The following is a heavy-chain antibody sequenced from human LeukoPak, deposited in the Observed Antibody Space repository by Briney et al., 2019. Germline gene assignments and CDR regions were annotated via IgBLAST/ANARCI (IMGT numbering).Heavy chain of an antibody. CDR1: GYTFTSYY. Sequence: ASVKVSCKASGYTFTSYYMHWVRQAPGQGLEWMGIINPSGGSTSYAQKFQGRVTMTRDTSTSTVYMELSSLRSEDTAVCYCARASSRDGYNLDFDYWGQGTLVTVSS. J-gene: IGHJ4*02. CDR2: INPSGGST. CDR3: ARASSRDGYNLDFDY. V-gene: IGHV1-46*01. D-gene: IGHD5-24*01.